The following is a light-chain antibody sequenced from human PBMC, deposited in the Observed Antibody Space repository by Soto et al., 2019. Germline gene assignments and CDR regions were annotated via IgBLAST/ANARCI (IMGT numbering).Light chain of an antibody. CDR1: SSDVGGYDY. CDR2: DVT. CDR3: ISYTSSSLYV. J-gene: IGLJ1*01. Sequence: QSVLTQPASVSGSPGQSIAISCTGTSSDVGGYDYVSWYQQHPGKAPKLMIYDVTDRPSGVSNRFSGSKSGNTASLTISGLQAEDEAEYYCISYTSSSLYVFGTGTKLTVL. V-gene: IGLV2-14*01.